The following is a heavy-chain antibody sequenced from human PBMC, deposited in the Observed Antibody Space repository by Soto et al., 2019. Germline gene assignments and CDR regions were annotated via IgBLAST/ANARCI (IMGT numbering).Heavy chain of an antibody. CDR2: MNPRTGHS. Sequence: QVQLVQSAAEVRKPGALVKVSCEASGYTFTRYDIYWVRQATGQGLEWMGWMNPRTGHSGYPQMDQGRGTMPSLTSIRTAQLELSSLRSEDAAVYYCARRAEINGWKGFGADKYYFDSWGQGTLVTVSS. D-gene: IGHD6-19*01. CDR3: ARRAEINGWKGFGADKYYFDS. CDR1: GYTFTRYD. J-gene: IGHJ4*02. V-gene: IGHV1-8*01.